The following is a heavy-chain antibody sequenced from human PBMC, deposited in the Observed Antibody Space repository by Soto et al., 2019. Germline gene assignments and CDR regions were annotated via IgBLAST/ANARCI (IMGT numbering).Heavy chain of an antibody. CDR3: VRVIKRIGWGNDVFEM. CDR2: IDTYGSAT. V-gene: IGHV3-74*01. CDR1: GFILSVYW. J-gene: IGHJ3*02. D-gene: IGHD2-15*01. Sequence: GSFILSCAASGFILSVYWMHWVLQAPGKGLVWVSRIDTYGSATKYADSVEGRFSISKDSAENTLYLQMNSLRADDTAVYYCVRVIKRIGWGNDVFEMWGQGRMVTVSS.